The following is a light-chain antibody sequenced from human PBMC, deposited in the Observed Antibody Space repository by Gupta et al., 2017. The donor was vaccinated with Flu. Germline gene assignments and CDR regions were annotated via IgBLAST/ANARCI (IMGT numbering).Light chain of an antibody. J-gene: IGKJ1*01. Sequence: DIQLTQSPPSLSASVGARVTITCRASQSISSYLNWYQQKPGKAPKFLIHAGPNLQSGGPSRVSVRGSGTDFTLTISSLQVEDFAIYYCQQTYSSAQTFGQGTKVEIK. V-gene: IGKV1-39*01. CDR3: QQTYSSAQT. CDR2: AGP. CDR1: QSISSY.